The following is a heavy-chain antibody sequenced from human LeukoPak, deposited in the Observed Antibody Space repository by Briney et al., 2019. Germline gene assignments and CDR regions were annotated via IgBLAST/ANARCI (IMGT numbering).Heavy chain of an antibody. CDR2: ISPSGGTT. V-gene: IGHV1-46*01. J-gene: IGHJ3*02. Sequence: ASVKVSCTASGHTFSSYFIHWVRQAPGHGLEWMGIISPSGGTTSYAQEFQGRVTMTRDTSTSTVYMELSSLRSEDTAVYYCGRVTLYAFDIWGQGTMVTVSS. CDR1: GHTFSSYF. CDR3: GRVTLYAFDI. D-gene: IGHD4-23*01.